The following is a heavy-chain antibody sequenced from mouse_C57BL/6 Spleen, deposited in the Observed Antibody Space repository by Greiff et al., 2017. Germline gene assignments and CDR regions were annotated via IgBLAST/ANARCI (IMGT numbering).Heavy chain of an antibody. V-gene: IGHV1-81*01. Sequence: QVQLQQSGAELARPGASVKLSCKASGYTFTSYGISWVKQRTGQGLEWIGEIYPRSGNTYYNEKFKGKATLTADKSSSTAFMELSSLTSEDSAVYFGARATERLYAMEYWGQGTSVTVSS. D-gene: IGHD1-1*01. CDR3: ARATERLYAMEY. J-gene: IGHJ4*01. CDR2: IYPRSGNT. CDR1: GYTFTSYG.